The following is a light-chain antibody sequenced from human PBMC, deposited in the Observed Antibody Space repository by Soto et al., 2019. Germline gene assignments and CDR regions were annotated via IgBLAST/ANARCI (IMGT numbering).Light chain of an antibody. V-gene: IGKV3-20*01. CDR1: QSVSNNY. CDR3: QQYGSSPPYT. J-gene: IGKJ2*01. CDR2: GSS. Sequence: VVLTQSPGTLSLSPGERATLSCRASQSVSNNYFAWYQQKPGQAPRLLIFGSSDRATAIPDRFSGSGSGTDFTLTISRLEPEDFAVYYCQQYGSSPPYTFGQGTKLEIK.